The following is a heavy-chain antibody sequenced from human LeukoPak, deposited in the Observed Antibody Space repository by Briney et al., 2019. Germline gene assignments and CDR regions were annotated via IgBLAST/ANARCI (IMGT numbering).Heavy chain of an antibody. J-gene: IGHJ5*02. CDR3: AREGTSGGLNWLDP. Sequence: SETLSLTCTVFGGSISSYYWSWIRQPAGKGLEWIGRIYTSGSTNYNPSLKSRVTMSVDTSKNQFSLRLSSVNAADTAVYFCAREGTSGGLNWLDPWGQGTLVNVSS. D-gene: IGHD3-10*01. CDR1: GGSISSYY. CDR2: IYTSGST. V-gene: IGHV4-4*07.